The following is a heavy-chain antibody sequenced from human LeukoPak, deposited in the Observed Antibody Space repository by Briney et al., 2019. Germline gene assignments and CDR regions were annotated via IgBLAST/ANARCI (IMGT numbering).Heavy chain of an antibody. CDR3: ASFSPAAHYFDY. CDR2: IYYSGST. Sequence: SETLSLTCTVSGGSISSYYWSWIRQPPGKGLEWIGYIYYSGSTNYNPSLKSRVTISEDASKNQFSLKLSSVTAADTAVYYCASFSPAAHYFDYWGQGTLVTVSS. D-gene: IGHD6-25*01. CDR1: GGSISSYY. V-gene: IGHV4-59*01. J-gene: IGHJ4*02.